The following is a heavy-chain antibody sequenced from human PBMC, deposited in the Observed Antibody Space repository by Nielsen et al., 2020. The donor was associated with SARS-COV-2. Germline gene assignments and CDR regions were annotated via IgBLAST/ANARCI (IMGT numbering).Heavy chain of an antibody. J-gene: IGHJ6*03. V-gene: IGHV4-38-2*02. Sequence: WIRQPPGKGLEWIGTIYYSGSTYYNPSLKSRVTMSVDTSKNQFSLNLISVTAADTAVYYCARDKGGEYYDFWSGYSNYYYYMDVWGKGTTVTVSS. CDR3: ARDKGGEYYDFWSGYSNYYYYMDV. CDR2: IYYSGST. D-gene: IGHD3-3*01.